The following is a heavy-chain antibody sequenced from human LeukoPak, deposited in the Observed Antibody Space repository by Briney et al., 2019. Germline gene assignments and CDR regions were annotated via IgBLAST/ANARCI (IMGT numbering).Heavy chain of an antibody. J-gene: IGHJ5*02. CDR1: GFTFSSYE. Sequence: PGGSLRLSCAASGFTFSSYEMNWVRQAPGKGLEWVSYISSSGSTIYYADSVKGRFTISRDNAKNSLYLQMNSLRAEDTAVYYCARGRDGYIDWFDPWGQGTLVTVSS. V-gene: IGHV3-48*03. D-gene: IGHD5-24*01. CDR3: ARGRDGYIDWFDP. CDR2: ISSSGSTI.